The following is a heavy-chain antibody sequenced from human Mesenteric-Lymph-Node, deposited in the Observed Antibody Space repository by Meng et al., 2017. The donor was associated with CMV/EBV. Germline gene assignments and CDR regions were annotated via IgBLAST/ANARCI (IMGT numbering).Heavy chain of an antibody. CDR3: ARDRDTHYCYSDSCYGLAY. J-gene: IGHJ4*02. V-gene: IGHV3-48*03. CDR1: GFTFRSYG. Sequence: GGSLRLSCAGSGFTFRSYGMSWVRQAPGRGLEWISYISATGYPIHYADSVKGRFTVSRDNTKSSVYLRMNSLGAEDTAVYYCARDRDTHYCYSDSCYGLAYWGQGTLVTVSS. D-gene: IGHD2-2*01. CDR2: ISATGYPI.